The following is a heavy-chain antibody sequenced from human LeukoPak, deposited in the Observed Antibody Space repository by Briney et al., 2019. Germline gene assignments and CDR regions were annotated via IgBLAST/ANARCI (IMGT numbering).Heavy chain of an antibody. D-gene: IGHD4-11*01. Sequence: PGGSLRLSCAASGFTFSRYWMHWVRQAPGEGLVWVSRINTDGRTITYADSVKGRFTISRDNAKNTLYLQMNSLRAEDTAVYYCVRSAFLTTEFYFDYWGHGTLVTVSS. J-gene: IGHJ4*01. CDR3: VRSAFLTTEFYFDY. CDR2: INTDGRTI. V-gene: IGHV3-74*01. CDR1: GFTFSRYW.